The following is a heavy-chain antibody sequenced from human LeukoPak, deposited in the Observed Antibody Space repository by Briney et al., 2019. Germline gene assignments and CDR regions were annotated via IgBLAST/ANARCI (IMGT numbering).Heavy chain of an antibody. Sequence: PGRSLRLSCTVSGFTFNNYAMNWVRQAPGKGLEWVSIISGGGGSTSYADSVRGRFTISRDSSKNTLYLQMHSLRAEDTAVYYCAKDRHFFASRTYGIDYWGQGTLVTVSS. V-gene: IGHV3-23*01. CDR1: GFTFNNYA. J-gene: IGHJ4*02. CDR2: ISGGGGST. D-gene: IGHD2/OR15-2a*01. CDR3: AKDRHFFASRTYGIDY.